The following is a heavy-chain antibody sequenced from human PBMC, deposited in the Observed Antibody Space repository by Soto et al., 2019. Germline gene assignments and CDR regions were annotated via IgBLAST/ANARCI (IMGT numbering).Heavy chain of an antibody. V-gene: IGHV4-31*03. CDR2: IYYSGST. D-gene: IGHD4-17*01. J-gene: IGHJ4*02. CDR1: GGSISSGGYY. CDR3: ARVGNYGDYVFDY. Sequence: SETLSLTCTVSGGSISSGGYYWSWIRQHPGKGLEWIGYIYYSGSTYYNPSLKSRVTISVDTSKNQFSLKLSSVTAADTAVYYCARVGNYGDYVFDYWGQGTLVTVSS.